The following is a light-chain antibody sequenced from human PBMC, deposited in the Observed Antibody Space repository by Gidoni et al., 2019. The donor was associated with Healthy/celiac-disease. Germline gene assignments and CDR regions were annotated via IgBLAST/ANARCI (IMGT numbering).Light chain of an antibody. CDR1: QSVLYSSNNKNY. CDR3: QQYYSTPWT. J-gene: IGKJ1*01. Sequence: DIVMTQSPDSLAVSLGERATINCKSRQSVLYSSNNKNYLAWYQQKPGQPPKLLIYWASTRESGVPDRFSGSGSGTDFTLTISSLQAEDVAVYYCQQYYSTPWTFGQXTKVEIK. CDR2: WAS. V-gene: IGKV4-1*01.